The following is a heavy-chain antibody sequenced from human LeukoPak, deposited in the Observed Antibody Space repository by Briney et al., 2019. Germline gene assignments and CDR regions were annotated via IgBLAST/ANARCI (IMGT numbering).Heavy chain of an antibody. J-gene: IGHJ6*02. Sequence: ASVKVSCKASGYTFTSYYMHWVRQARGQGLEWMGIINPSGGSTSYAQKFQGRVTMTRDTSTSTVYMELSSLRSEDTAVYYCARDRAGSPNYYYYGMDVWGQGTTVTVSS. CDR2: INPSGGST. CDR1: GYTFTSYY. D-gene: IGHD2-15*01. V-gene: IGHV1-46*01. CDR3: ARDRAGSPNYYYYGMDV.